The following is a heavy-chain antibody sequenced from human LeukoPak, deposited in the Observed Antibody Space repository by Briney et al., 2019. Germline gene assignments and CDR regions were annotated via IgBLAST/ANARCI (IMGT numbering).Heavy chain of an antibody. CDR2: MNPNSGNT. V-gene: IGHV1-8*02. J-gene: IGHJ4*02. D-gene: IGHD7-27*01. CDR3: ARLGSRGDF. CDR1: GGTFSSYA. Sequence: ASVKVSCKASGGTFSSYAISWVGQATGQGLEWMGWMNPNSGNTGYAQKFQGRVIMTRNTSINTAYMELSSLRFDDTALYYCARLGSRGDFWGQGTLVTVSS.